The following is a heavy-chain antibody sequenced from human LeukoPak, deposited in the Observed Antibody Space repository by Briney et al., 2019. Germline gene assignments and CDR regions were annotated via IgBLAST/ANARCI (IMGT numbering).Heavy chain of an antibody. V-gene: IGHV4-59*01. J-gene: IGHJ5*02. CDR3: ARDGAARGWFDP. Sequence: PSETLSLTCTVSGGSISSYYWSWIRQLPGKGLEWIGYIYYSGSTNYNPSLKSRVTIPVDTSKNQFSLKLSSVTAADTAVYYCARDGAARGWFDPWGQGTLVTVSS. CDR1: GGSISSYY. D-gene: IGHD6-6*01. CDR2: IYYSGST.